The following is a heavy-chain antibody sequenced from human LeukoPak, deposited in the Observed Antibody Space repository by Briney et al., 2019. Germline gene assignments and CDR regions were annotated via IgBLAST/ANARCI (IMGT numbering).Heavy chain of an antibody. CDR2: IYTSGRT. CDR1: GGSISSYY. CDR3: ARSGRDSSSWSNISFDP. J-gene: IGHJ5*02. V-gene: IGHV4-4*07. D-gene: IGHD6-13*01. Sequence: SETLSLTCTVSGGSISSYYWSWIRQPAGKGLEWSGRIYTSGRTNYNPSLKGRVTMSVDTSKNQFSLKLSSVTAADTGVYYCARSGRDSSSWSNISFDPWGQGTLVTVSS.